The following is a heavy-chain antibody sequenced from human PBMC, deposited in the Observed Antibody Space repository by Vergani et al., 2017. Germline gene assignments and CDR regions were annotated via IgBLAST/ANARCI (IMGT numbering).Heavy chain of an antibody. D-gene: IGHD2-15*01. CDR3: ARRSGGYYSGGKVHPLRTAFDV. V-gene: IGHV4-61*02. J-gene: IGHJ3*01. Sequence: QVQLQASGPGRVQPSQTLSLTCTMSGGSISAGYYFWSWIRQPAGKGLEWLGHISASGNASHSPSLKTRVSMSVDTSKHQFSLTVTSVTAADTAIYFCARRSGGYYSGGKVHPLRTAFDVWGHGTVVTVSS. CDR2: ISASGNA. CDR1: GGSISAGYYF.